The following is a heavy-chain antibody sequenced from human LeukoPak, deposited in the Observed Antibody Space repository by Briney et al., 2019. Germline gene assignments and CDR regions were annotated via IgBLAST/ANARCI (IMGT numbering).Heavy chain of an antibody. CDR1: GYTFTGYY. D-gene: IGHD3-9*01. CDR3: ARDGPIWESEEFDY. CDR2: INPNSGGT. V-gene: IGHV1-2*02. J-gene: IGHJ4*02. Sequence: ASVKVSCKASGYTFTGYYMHWVRQAPGQGLEWMGWINPNSGGTNYAQKFQGRVTMTRDTSTSTAYMELSRLRSDDTAVYYCARDGPIWESEEFDYWGQGTLVTVSS.